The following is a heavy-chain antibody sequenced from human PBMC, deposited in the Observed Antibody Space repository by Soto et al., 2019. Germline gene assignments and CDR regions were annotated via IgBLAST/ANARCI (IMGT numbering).Heavy chain of an antibody. D-gene: IGHD3-16*01. CDR3: AREGGESSDGLYYFDS. CDR1: GGSTSSDNY. Sequence: SETLSLTCTVSGGSTSSDNYWSCIRQPPGKGVEWIGHIYYSGNTDYNPSLKSRLAISIDTSKNQFSLKLSSVTAADTAVYFCAREGGESSDGLYYFDSWGQGSLVTVSS. V-gene: IGHV4-30-4*01. CDR2: IYYSGNT. J-gene: IGHJ4*02.